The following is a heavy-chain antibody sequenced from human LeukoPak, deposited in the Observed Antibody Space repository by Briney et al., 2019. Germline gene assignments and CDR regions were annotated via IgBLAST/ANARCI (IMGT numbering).Heavy chain of an antibody. J-gene: IGHJ3*02. CDR1: GGSISSGVYY. CDR3: ARVGQSFRSAIDAFDI. Sequence: PSETLSLTCAVYGGSISSGVYYWGWIRQPPGKGLEWIGSIYYSGSTYYNPSLKSRVTISVDTSKNQFSLKLSSVTAADTAVYYCARVGQSFRSAIDAFDIWGQGTMVTVSS. V-gene: IGHV4-39*07. CDR2: IYYSGST. D-gene: IGHD2-2*01.